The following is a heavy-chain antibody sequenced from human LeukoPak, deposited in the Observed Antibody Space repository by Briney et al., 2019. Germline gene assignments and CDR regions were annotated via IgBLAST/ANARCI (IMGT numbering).Heavy chain of an antibody. V-gene: IGHV4-39*01. D-gene: IGHD3-10*01. CDR1: GGSISSSSYY. CDR2: IYYSGST. Sequence: SETLSLTCAVSGGSISSSSYYWGWIRQPPGKRLEWIGSIYYSGSTYYNPSLKSRVTISVDTSKNQFSLKLSSVTAADTAVYYCARLITMVRGVRTRVYYFDYWGQGTLVTVSS. J-gene: IGHJ4*02. CDR3: ARLITMVRGVRTRVYYFDY.